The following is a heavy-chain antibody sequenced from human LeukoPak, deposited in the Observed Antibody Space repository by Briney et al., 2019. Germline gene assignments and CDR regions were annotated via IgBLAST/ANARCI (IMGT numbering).Heavy chain of an antibody. J-gene: IGHJ4*02. Sequence: GGSLRLSCAASGFTFSSYAMSWVRQAPGKGLEWASAISGSGGSTYYADSVKGRFTISRDNSKNTLYLQMNSLRAEDTAVYYCASGPGFQTGYSSGWEGVPFDYWGQGTLVTVSS. CDR3: ASGPGFQTGYSSGWEGVPFDY. CDR2: ISGSGGST. V-gene: IGHV3-23*01. D-gene: IGHD6-19*01. CDR1: GFTFSSYA.